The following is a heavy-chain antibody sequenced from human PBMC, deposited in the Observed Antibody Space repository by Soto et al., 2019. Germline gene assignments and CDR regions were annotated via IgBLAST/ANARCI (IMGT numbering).Heavy chain of an antibody. Sequence: PSETLSLTCSVYGGSMRNYYWNWIRQPPGRGLEWIGYVYHSGSTNYNPSLKSRVSMSVDVSRNHFSLTLHSVTAADTAVYFCTSSYSTSSSPDYWGQGTLVTVSS. J-gene: IGHJ4*02. D-gene: IGHD6-6*01. V-gene: IGHV4-59*01. CDR2: VYHSGST. CDR1: GGSMRNYY. CDR3: TSSYSTSSSPDY.